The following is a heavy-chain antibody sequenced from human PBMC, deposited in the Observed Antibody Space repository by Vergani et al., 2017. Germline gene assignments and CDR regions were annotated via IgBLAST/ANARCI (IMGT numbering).Heavy chain of an antibody. J-gene: IGHJ6*02. Sequence: QVQLVESGGGLVKPGGSLILSCAAFGFTFSDYSMSWIRPAPGKGLEWVSYISSSSSYTNYADSVKGRFTIARDNAKNSLYLQMNSLRAEDTAVYYCARGDGDRSTYYYYGMDVWGQGTTVTVSS. D-gene: IGHD4-17*01. V-gene: IGHV3-11*05. CDR2: ISSSSSYT. CDR1: GFTFSDYS. CDR3: ARGDGDRSTYYYYGMDV.